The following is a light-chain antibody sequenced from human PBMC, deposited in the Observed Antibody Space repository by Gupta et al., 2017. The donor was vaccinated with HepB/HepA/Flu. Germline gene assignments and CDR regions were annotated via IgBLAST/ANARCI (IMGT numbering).Light chain of an antibody. J-gene: IGLJ2*01. CDR1: SSDVGGYKY. CDR2: EAT. V-gene: IGLV2-8*01. CDR3: SSYAGSNNWGV. Sequence: QSALTQPPSASGSPGHSVTISCTGTSSDVGGYKYVSWYQQHPGKAPKLMIYEATKRPSGVPDRFSGSKSGNTASLAVSGLQAEDEADYYCSSYAGSNNWGVFGGGTKLTVL.